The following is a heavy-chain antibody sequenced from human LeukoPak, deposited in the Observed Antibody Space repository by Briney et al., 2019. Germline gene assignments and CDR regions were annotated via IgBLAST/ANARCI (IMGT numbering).Heavy chain of an antibody. CDR3: SWSGEAD. CDR2: IKEDGSER. CDR1: GFTFSSYS. Sequence: GGSLRLSCAASGFTFSSYSMNWVRQAPGKGLEWVDDIKEDGSERYYVDSVKGRFTISRDKAKNSVFLQMNGLRAEDTAVYYCSWSGEADWGQGTLVTVSS. D-gene: IGHD1-26*01. V-gene: IGHV3-7*01. J-gene: IGHJ4*02.